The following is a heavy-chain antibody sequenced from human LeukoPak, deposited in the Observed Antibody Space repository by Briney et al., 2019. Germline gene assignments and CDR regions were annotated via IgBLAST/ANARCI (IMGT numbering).Heavy chain of an antibody. D-gene: IGHD2-2*01. CDR3: ARDTFQPGLIDS. CDR2: INTDSSDI. V-gene: IGHV3-21*05. J-gene: IGHJ4*02. CDR1: GFTFSRYA. Sequence: GGSLRLSCAASGFTFSRYAMNWVRQAPGEGLQWVSYINTDSSDIHYADSVKGRFTISRDNARNTLYLQLSSLRAEDSAVYYCARDTFQPGLIDSWGQGTLVTVSS.